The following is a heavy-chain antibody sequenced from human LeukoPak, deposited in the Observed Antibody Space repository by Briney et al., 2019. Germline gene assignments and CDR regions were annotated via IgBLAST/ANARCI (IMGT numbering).Heavy chain of an antibody. CDR3: ARDGSSFDY. CDR1: GFTFTNYW. V-gene: IGHV3-7*01. D-gene: IGHD2-15*01. J-gene: IGHJ4*02. CDR2: IKGDGSEI. Sequence: GGSLRLSCAASGFTFTNYWMSWVRQAPGKGLEGVANIKGDGSEIYYVDSVKGRFSISRDNAKNSLYLQMNSLRAEDTAVYYCARDGSSFDYWGQGALVTVSS.